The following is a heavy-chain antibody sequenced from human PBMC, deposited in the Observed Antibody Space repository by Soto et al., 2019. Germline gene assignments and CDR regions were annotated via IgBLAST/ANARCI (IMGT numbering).Heavy chain of an antibody. CDR1: GYTFTSYG. D-gene: IGHD3-10*01. J-gene: IGHJ4*02. V-gene: IGHV1-18*01. CDR2: ISAHNGNT. Sequence: QVHLVQSGAEVKKPGASVKISCKASGYTFTSYGITWVRQAPGQGLERMGWISAHNGNTVYAQKLQGRVIVTRDTSTSTAYMERRSLRSDDTAVYYCVRGRYGDGWGQGALVIVSS. CDR3: VRGRYGDG.